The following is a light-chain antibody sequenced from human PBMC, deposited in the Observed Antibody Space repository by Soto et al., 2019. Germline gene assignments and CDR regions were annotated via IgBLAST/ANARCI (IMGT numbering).Light chain of an antibody. Sequence: IQMTQSPSTLSACVGDRITITCRASQTISNWLAWYQQKPGRAPKPLIFDASSLESGVASRFSGSGSGTEFTLTISSLQPDDFATYYCQQYNSFSPWTFGQGTKV. CDR1: QTISNW. V-gene: IGKV1-5*01. CDR3: QQYNSFSPWT. CDR2: DAS. J-gene: IGKJ1*01.